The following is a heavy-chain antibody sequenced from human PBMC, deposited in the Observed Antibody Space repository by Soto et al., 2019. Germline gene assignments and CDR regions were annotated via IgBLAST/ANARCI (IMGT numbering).Heavy chain of an antibody. V-gene: IGHV4-30-2*01. CDR2: IYHSGST. CDR1: GDSISSGGYS. J-gene: IGHJ5*02. Sequence: LQLQESGSGLVKPSQTMSLTCAVSGDSISSGGYSWSWIRQPPGKGLEWIGYIYHSGSTYYNPSLKSRVTISVDRSKNQFSLKLSSVTAADTAVYYCATVPGPWGQGTLVTVSS. CDR3: ATVPGP.